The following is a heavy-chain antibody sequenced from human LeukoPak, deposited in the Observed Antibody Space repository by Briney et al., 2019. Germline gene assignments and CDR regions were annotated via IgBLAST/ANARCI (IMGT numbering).Heavy chain of an antibody. CDR1: GFTFDDYA. Sequence: PGGSLRLSCAASGFTFDDYAMHWVRQAPGKGLEWVAVISYDGSNKYYADSVKGRFTISRDNSKNTLYLQMNSLRAEDTAVYYCAKEVAAAGYYYYGMDVWGQGTTVTVSS. D-gene: IGHD6-13*01. CDR2: ISYDGSNK. V-gene: IGHV3-30*18. J-gene: IGHJ6*02. CDR3: AKEVAAAGYYYYGMDV.